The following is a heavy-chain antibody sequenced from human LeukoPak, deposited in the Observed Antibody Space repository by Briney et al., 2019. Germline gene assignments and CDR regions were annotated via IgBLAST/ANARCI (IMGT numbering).Heavy chain of an antibody. J-gene: IGHJ4*02. CDR1: GYTFTGYY. Sequence: ASVKVSCKASGYTFTGYYMHWVRQAPGQGLEWMGWINPNSGGTNYAQKFQGRVTITRDTSISTAYMELSRLRSDDTAVYYCARWIPLLNFDYWDQGTLVTVSS. D-gene: IGHD2-2*03. CDR3: ARWIPLLNFDY. V-gene: IGHV1-2*02. CDR2: INPNSGGT.